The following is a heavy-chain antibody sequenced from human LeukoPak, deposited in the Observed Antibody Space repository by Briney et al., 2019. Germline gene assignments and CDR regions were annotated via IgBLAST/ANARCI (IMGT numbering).Heavy chain of an antibody. CDR1: GGSISSYY. CDR2: IYYSGST. CDR3: ARDGRILTGYSYGYGMDV. D-gene: IGHD3-9*01. Sequence: SETLSLTCTVSGGSISSYYWSWIRQHPGKGLEWIGYIYYSGSTYYNPSLKSRVTISVDTSKNQFSLKLSSVTAADTAVYYCARDGRILTGYSYGYGMDVWGQGTTVTVSS. J-gene: IGHJ6*02. V-gene: IGHV4-59*06.